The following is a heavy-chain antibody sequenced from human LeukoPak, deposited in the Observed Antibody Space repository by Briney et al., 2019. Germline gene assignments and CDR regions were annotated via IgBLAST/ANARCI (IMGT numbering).Heavy chain of an antibody. CDR3: AKDIYYGSGSYYLAPFDY. CDR1: GFTFSSYA. J-gene: IGHJ4*02. V-gene: IGHV3-23*01. Sequence: PGGSLRLSCAASGFTFSSYAMSWVRQAPGKGLEGVSAISGSGGSTYYADSVKGRFTISRDNSKNTLYRQMNSLRAEDTAVYYCAKDIYYGSGSYYLAPFDYWGQGTLVTVSS. CDR2: ISGSGGST. D-gene: IGHD3-10*01.